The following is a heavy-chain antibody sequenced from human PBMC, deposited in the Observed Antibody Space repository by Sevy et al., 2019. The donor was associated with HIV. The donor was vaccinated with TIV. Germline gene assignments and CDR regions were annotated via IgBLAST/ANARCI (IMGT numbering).Heavy chain of an antibody. D-gene: IGHD2-2*02. CDR3: ARLRWDVVDAPGATPGCYFDS. J-gene: IGHJ4*02. CDR1: GDPINNYY. V-gene: IGHV4-59*12. Sequence: SETLSLTCSVSGDPINNYYWSWIRQPPGKGLEWIGYTSYSGTTNYSPSLKRRVDISVDTSIHQFSLKINSVTAADTAVYYCARLRWDVVDAPGATPGCYFDSWGQVILVTVSS. CDR2: TSYSGTT.